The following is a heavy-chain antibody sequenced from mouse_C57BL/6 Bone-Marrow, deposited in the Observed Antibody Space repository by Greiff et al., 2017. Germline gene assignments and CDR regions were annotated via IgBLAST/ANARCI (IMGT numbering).Heavy chain of an antibody. J-gene: IGHJ3*01. CDR3: ARHLLYYDYDVAY. V-gene: IGHV5-6*02. CDR1: GFTFSSYG. CDR2: ISSGGSYT. D-gene: IGHD2-4*01. Sequence: EVKLEESGGDLVKPGGSLKLSCAASGFTFSSYGMSWVRQTPDKRLEWVATISSGGSYTYYPDSVKGRFTISRDNAKNTLYLQMSSLKSEDTAMYYCARHLLYYDYDVAYWGQGTLVTVSA.